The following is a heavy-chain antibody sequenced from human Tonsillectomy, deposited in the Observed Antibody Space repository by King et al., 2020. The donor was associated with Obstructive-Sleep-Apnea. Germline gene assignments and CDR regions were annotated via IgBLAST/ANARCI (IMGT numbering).Heavy chain of an antibody. D-gene: IGHD3-22*01. J-gene: IGHJ3*02. CDR1: GFTFTNAW. CDR2: IKSKTDGGTT. V-gene: IGHV3-15*01. CDR3: TATQSITMTVVVISDAFDI. Sequence: VQLVESGGGLVTPGGSLRLSCAASGFTFTNAWMSWVRQAPGKGLEWVGRIKSKTDGGTTDYAAPVTGRFTISRDDSKNMLYLQMNSLKTEDTAVYYCTATQSITMTVVVISDAFDIWGHGTMVTVSS.